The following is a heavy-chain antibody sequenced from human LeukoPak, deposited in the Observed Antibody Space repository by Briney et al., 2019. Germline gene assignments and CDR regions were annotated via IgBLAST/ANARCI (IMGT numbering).Heavy chain of an antibody. D-gene: IGHD6-6*01. CDR1: GYTFTSYD. Sequence: ASVKVSCKASGYTFTSYDINWVRQATGQGLEWMGWMNPNSGNTGYAQKLQGRVTMTTDTSASTAYMELRSLRSDDTAVYYCARLRAIAARPFTGFDYWGQGTLVTVSS. CDR3: ARLRAIAARPFTGFDY. J-gene: IGHJ4*02. V-gene: IGHV1-8*01. CDR2: MNPNSGNT.